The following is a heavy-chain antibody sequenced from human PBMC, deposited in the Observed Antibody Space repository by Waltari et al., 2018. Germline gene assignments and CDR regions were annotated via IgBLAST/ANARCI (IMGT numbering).Heavy chain of an antibody. D-gene: IGHD3-9*01. J-gene: IGHJ6*03. CDR1: GYSFTSYW. CDR2: IYPGDSDT. Sequence: EVQLVQSGAEVKKPGESLKISCKGSGYSFTSYWIGWVRPMPGKGLEWMGIIYPGDSDTRYSPSFQGQVTISADKSISTAYLQWSSLKASDTAMYYCARVYYDILTNYYMDVWGKGTTVTVSS. CDR3: ARVYYDILTNYYMDV. V-gene: IGHV5-51*01.